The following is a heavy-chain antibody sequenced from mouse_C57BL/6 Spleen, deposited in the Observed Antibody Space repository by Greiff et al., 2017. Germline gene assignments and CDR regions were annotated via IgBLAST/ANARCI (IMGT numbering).Heavy chain of an antibody. D-gene: IGHD3-2*02. CDR3: ARRDSSGWAY. J-gene: IGHJ3*01. CDR2: IHPNSGST. V-gene: IGHV1-64*01. Sequence: VQLQQPGAELVKPGASVKLSCKASGYTFTSYWMHWVQQRPGQGLEWMGMIHPNSGSTNYNEKSKSKATLTVAKSSSTAYMQLSSLTSGDSAVYYCARRDSSGWAYWGQGTLVTVSA. CDR1: GYTFTSYW.